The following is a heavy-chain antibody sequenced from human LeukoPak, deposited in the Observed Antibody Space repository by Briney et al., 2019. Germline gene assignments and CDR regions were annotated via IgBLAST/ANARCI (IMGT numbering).Heavy chain of an antibody. Sequence: SETLSLTCTVSGRSISSHYWSWIRQPPGKGLEWIGYIYYSVSTNYNTSLKSRVTISVDTSKNQFSLKLSSVTAADTAVYYCARHVGAYYDILTGYYKLRAFDIWGQGTMVTVSS. CDR1: GRSISSHY. CDR2: IYYSVST. D-gene: IGHD3-9*01. J-gene: IGHJ3*02. CDR3: ARHVGAYYDILTGYYKLRAFDI. V-gene: IGHV4-59*08.